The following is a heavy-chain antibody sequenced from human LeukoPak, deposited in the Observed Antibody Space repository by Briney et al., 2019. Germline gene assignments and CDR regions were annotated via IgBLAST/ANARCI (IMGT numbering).Heavy chain of an antibody. J-gene: IGHJ3*02. CDR2: ISSSSSYI. D-gene: IGHD1-7*01. V-gene: IGHV3-21*01. CDR1: GFTSSSYS. Sequence: PGGPLRLSCAASGFTSSSYSMNWVRQAPGKGLEWVSSISSSSSYIYYADSVKGRFTISRDNAKNSLYLQMNSLRAEDTAVYYCARDLEGITGTTGAFDIWGQGTMVTVSS. CDR3: ARDLEGITGTTGAFDI.